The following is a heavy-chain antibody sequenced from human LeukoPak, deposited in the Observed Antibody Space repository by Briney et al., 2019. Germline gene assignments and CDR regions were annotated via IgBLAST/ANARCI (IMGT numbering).Heavy chain of an antibody. CDR2: IYSSGVT. J-gene: IGHJ4*02. D-gene: IGHD2-2*01. Sequence: SVTLSLTCTVSGGSINNYYWSWIRQPLGKGLEWLGYIYSSGVTIYTPSLQSRVTISIDRSKNQFSLKVSSVTAADTAVYYCARHDDVPVIRHGFDHWGQGTLVTVSS. CDR3: ARHDDVPVIRHGFDH. V-gene: IGHV4-59*08. CDR1: GGSINNYY.